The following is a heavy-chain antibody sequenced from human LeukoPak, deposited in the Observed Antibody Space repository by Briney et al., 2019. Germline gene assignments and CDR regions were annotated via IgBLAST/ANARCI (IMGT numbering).Heavy chain of an antibody. D-gene: IGHD1-26*01. CDR2: IYYSGST. V-gene: IGHV4-59*01. CDR3: ARVSDGSYPTLGY. CDR1: GGSISSYY. Sequence: SETLSLTCTVSGGSISSYYWNWIRQPPGKGLEWIGYIYYSGSTNYNPSLMSRVTISVDTSKNQFSLKLSSVTAADTAVYYCARVSDGSYPTLGYWGQGTLVTVSS. J-gene: IGHJ4*02.